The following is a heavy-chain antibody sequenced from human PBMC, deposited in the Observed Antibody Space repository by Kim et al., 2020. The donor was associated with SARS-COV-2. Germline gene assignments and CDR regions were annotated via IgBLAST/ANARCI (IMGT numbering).Heavy chain of an antibody. D-gene: IGHD1-26*01. V-gene: IGHV7-4-1*02. CDR3: ARDRSVYGMDV. J-gene: IGHJ6*02. Sequence: PTYPQGFTGRFVFSLDTSVSTAYLQISSLKAEDTAVYYCARDRSVYGMDVWGQGTTVTVSS. CDR2: P.